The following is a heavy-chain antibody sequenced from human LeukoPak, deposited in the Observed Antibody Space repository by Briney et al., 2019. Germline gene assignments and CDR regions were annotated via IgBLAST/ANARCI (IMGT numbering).Heavy chain of an antibody. V-gene: IGHV1-2*02. CDR1: GYTFTGYY. Sequence: ASVKVSCKASGYTFTGYYMHWVRQAPGQGLEWMGWINPNSGGTNYAQKFQGRVTMTRDTSISTAYMELSRLRSDDTAVYYCAREGWGYCYGYRVLYGMDVWGQGTTVTVSS. CDR2: INPNSGGT. CDR3: AREGWGYCYGYRVLYGMDV. J-gene: IGHJ6*02. D-gene: IGHD5-18*01.